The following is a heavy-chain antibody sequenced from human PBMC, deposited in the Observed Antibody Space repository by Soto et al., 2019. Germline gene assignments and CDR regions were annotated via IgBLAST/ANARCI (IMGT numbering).Heavy chain of an antibody. J-gene: IGHJ4*02. CDR1: GGAFSDYW. Sequence: CATLCLSCLGYGGAFSDYWGSWIRQPPGKGLEWIGQIIHSGDTNYNPSLRSRVTISVDTSKNQFSLKLNSVTGADTAIYYCASTHHATLRIPSWGQRARVPVAS. CDR3: ASTHHATLRIPS. CDR2: IIHSGDT. V-gene: IGHV4-34*12. D-gene: IGHD1-1*01.